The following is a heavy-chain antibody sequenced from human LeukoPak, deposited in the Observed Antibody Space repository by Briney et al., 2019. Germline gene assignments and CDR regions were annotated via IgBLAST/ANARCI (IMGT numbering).Heavy chain of an antibody. J-gene: IGHJ4*02. CDR3: ARGKAGTL. CDR1: KFTFSSYS. D-gene: IGHD6-19*01. V-gene: IGHV3-21*01. Sequence: GGSLRLSCATSKFTFSSYSMNWVRQAPGKGLEWVSSITGSSSYIYYADSVKGRFTISRDNAKNTLYLQMNSLRAEDTAVYYCARGKAGTLWGQGTLVTVSS. CDR2: ITGSSSYI.